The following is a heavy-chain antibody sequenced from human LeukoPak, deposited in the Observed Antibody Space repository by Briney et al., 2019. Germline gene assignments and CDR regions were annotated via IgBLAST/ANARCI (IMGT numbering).Heavy chain of an antibody. CDR1: GYTFTGYY. Sequence: ASVKVSCKASGYTFTGYYMHWVRQAPGQGLEWMGWINPNSGGTNYAQKFQGRFTISRDNSKNTLYVQMNSLRAEDTAVYYCAKSATMTTVVTPVDYWGQGTLVTVSS. D-gene: IGHD4-23*01. CDR2: INPNSGGT. V-gene: IGHV1-2*02. J-gene: IGHJ4*02. CDR3: AKSATMTTVVTPVDY.